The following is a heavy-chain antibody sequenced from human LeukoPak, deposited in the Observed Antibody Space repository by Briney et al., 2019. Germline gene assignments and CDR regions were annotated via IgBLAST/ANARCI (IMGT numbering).Heavy chain of an antibody. CDR2: IDYSGST. Sequence: PSETLSLTCTVSGGSVSSSSYWWVWIRQPPGKGLEWIGSIDYSGSTYFNPSLKSRVTKSVDTSKNQFSLKLTSVTAADTAVYYCARQYGSCKWYFDFWGQGTLVTVSS. CDR3: ARQYGSCKWYFDF. D-gene: IGHD3-10*01. V-gene: IGHV4-39*01. CDR1: GGSVSSSSYW. J-gene: IGHJ4*02.